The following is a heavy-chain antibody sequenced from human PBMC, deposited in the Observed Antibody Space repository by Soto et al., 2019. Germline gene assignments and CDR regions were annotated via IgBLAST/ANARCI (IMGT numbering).Heavy chain of an antibody. CDR2: IIPIFGTA. J-gene: IGHJ4*02. D-gene: IGHD3-22*01. CDR1: GGTFSSYA. V-gene: IGHV1-69*13. CDR3: ARDRAYDSSGYWDLASDY. Sequence: SVKVSCKASGGTFSSYAISWVRQAPGQGLEWMGGIIPIFGTANYAQKFQGRVTITADESTSTAYMELSSLRSEDTAVYYCARDRAYDSSGYWDLASDYWGQGTPVTVSS.